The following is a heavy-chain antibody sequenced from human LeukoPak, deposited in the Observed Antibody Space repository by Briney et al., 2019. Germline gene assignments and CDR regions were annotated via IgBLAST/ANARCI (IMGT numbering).Heavy chain of an antibody. CDR3: ARESTYCSSTSCYPDDAFDI. CDR1: GFTFSSYG. D-gene: IGHD2-2*01. CDR2: IWYDGSNK. V-gene: IGHV3-33*01. J-gene: IGHJ3*02. Sequence: PGGSLTLSCAASGFTFSSYGMHWVRQAPGKGRDGVGVIWYDGSNKYYADSVNGRFTISRDNSKNTLYLQMNSLRAEDTAVYYCARESTYCSSTSCYPDDAFDIWGQGTMVTVSS.